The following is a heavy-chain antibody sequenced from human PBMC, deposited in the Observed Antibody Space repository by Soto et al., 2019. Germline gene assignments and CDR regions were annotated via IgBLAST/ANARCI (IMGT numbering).Heavy chain of an antibody. J-gene: IGHJ4*02. CDR2: ILTDASRK. CDR3: ARVNRMASHI. Sequence: GGSLRLSCEASGFSFSTYGMHWVRQAPGRGLEWVAVILTDASRKYYADSVKGRFTISRDNAKNSLYLQMNSLRAEDTAVYYCARVNRMASHIWGQGTLVTVSS. V-gene: IGHV3-33*08. D-gene: IGHD2-15*01. CDR1: GFSFSTYG.